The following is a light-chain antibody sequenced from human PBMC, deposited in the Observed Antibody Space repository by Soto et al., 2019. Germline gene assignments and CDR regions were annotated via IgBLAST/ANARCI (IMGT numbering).Light chain of an antibody. CDR2: DAS. CDR1: QSVSSY. V-gene: IGKV3-11*01. CDR3: QQRSNWPVFT. Sequence: EIVLTQSPATLSLSPGERATLSCRASQSVSSYLAWYQQKPGQAPRLLIYDASSRATGTPARFSGSGSGTDFTLTISSLEPEDFAVYYCQQRSNWPVFTFGPGNKVDIK. J-gene: IGKJ3*01.